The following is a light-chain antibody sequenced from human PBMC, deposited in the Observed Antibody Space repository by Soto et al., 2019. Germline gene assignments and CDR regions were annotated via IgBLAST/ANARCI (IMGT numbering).Light chain of an antibody. CDR3: FSYTSSGTYG. CDR1: SSDVGNYKY. J-gene: IGLJ1*01. V-gene: IGLV2-14*01. Sequence: QSALTQPASVSGSPGQSITISCTGTSSDVGNYKYVSWYQQHPGKAPKLMIYEVSNRPSGGSNRFSGSKSGNTASLTISGLQAEDETDYYCFSYTSSGTYGFGTGTKLTVL. CDR2: EVS.